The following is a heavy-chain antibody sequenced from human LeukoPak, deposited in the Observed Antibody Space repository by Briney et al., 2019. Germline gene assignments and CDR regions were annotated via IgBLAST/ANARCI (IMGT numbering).Heavy chain of an antibody. CDR2: ICYGGQTK. V-gene: IGHV3-33*01. Sequence: AGSLTLSCEASGCIFSYYGMHWVRQPPGKGLEWLALICYGGQTKFYADSVKGRFTISRDNSGNTLFLHMTNLRVEDTAVYYCAREWGRIAVAGGPGYWGQGALVTVSS. D-gene: IGHD6-19*01. J-gene: IGHJ4*02. CDR3: AREWGRIAVAGGPGY. CDR1: GCIFSYYG.